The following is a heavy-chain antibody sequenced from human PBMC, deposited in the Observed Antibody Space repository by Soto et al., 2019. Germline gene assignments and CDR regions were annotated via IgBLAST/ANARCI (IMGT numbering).Heavy chain of an antibody. CDR3: ARDQTHYGSGSYYNY. Sequence: GGSLRLSCAASGFTFSSYWMSWVRQAPGKGLEWVANIKQDGSEKYYVDSVKGRFTISRDNAKNSLYLQMNSLRAEDTAVYYCARDQTHYGSGSYYNYWGQGTLVTVSS. V-gene: IGHV3-7*01. D-gene: IGHD3-10*01. J-gene: IGHJ4*02. CDR2: IKQDGSEK. CDR1: GFTFSSYW.